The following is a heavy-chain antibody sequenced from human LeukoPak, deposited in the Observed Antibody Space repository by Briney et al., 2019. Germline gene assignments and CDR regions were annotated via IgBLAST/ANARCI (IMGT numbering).Heavy chain of an antibody. CDR1: GGSISSSSYY. V-gene: IGHV4-39*07. CDR3: ARSSGFGGLSNWFDP. J-gene: IGHJ5*02. D-gene: IGHD3-16*01. CDR2: IYYSGST. Sequence: SETLSLTCTVSGGSISSSSYYWGWIRQPPGKGLEWIGSIYYSGSTYYNPSLKSRVTISVDTSKNQFSLKLSSVTAADTAVYYCARSSGFGGLSNWFDPWGQGALVTVSS.